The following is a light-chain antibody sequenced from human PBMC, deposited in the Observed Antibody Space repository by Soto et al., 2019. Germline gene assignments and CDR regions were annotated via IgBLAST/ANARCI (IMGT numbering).Light chain of an antibody. Sequence: QSVLTQPASVSGSPGQSISISCIGTSSDVGAFNYVSWYQHHPGKAPQLIIYDVTSRPSGVSNRFSASKSGNTASLTISGHQAEDEADYYCSSYTTRNTEVFGTGTKVTVL. J-gene: IGLJ1*01. CDR3: SSYTTRNTEV. CDR2: DVT. CDR1: SSDVGAFNY. V-gene: IGLV2-14*03.